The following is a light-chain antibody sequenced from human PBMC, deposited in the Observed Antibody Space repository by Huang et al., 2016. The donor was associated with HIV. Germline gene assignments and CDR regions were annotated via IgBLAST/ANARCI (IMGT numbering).Light chain of an antibody. Sequence: DIQLTQSPSAMSASVGDRVSITCRASQDISNYLAWFQQTPGGAPKRLIYAASSLQSGYPSRFSGSRSGTKFTLTISNLQPEDFATYYCLQHHGYPRTFGQGTNV. CDR3: LQHHGYPRT. V-gene: IGKV1-17*03. CDR1: QDISNY. CDR2: AAS. J-gene: IGKJ1*01.